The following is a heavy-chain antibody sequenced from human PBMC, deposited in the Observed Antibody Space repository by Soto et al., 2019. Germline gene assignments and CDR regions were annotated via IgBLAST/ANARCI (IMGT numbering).Heavy chain of an antibody. D-gene: IGHD3-3*01. V-gene: IGHV1-46*01. Sequence: GASVKVSCKAPGDTFTSYYLNWVRQAPGQGLEWMGVINPHGGSTKYAQKFQGRVTMTRDTSRSTAYMELRSPRSKDTAISYCARSSGENFGNIIKGHNWFDPWGQGTLVTVSS. J-gene: IGHJ5*02. CDR1: GDTFTSYY. CDR2: INPHGGST. CDR3: ARSSGENFGNIIKGHNWFDP.